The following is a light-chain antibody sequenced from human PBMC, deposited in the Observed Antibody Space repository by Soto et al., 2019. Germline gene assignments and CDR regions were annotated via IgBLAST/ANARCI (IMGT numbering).Light chain of an antibody. CDR1: QSVSSN. V-gene: IGKV3-15*01. CDR3: QHYTQRSLT. CDR2: GAS. Sequence: EIVMTQSPATLSVSPGERATLSCRASQSVSSNLAWYQQKPGQAPRLLIYGASTRATGIPASFSGSGSGTEFTLTISSLQSEDFAVYYCQHYTQRSLTFGGGTKVDIK. J-gene: IGKJ4*01.